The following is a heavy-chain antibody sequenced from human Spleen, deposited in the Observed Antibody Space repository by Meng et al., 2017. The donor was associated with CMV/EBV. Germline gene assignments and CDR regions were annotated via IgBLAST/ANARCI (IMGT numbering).Heavy chain of an antibody. CDR2: IYPDDSDT. Sequence: GESLKISCKASGYSFSTYWIGWVRQMPGKGLEWMGIIYPDDSDTRYSPSFQGPVTISADKSITTAYLQWSSLKASDTAIYYCATWTFSISSRRLPHYWGQGTLVTVSS. CDR1: GYSFSTYW. CDR3: ATWTFSISSRRLPHY. J-gene: IGHJ4*02. D-gene: IGHD6-6*01. V-gene: IGHV5-51*01.